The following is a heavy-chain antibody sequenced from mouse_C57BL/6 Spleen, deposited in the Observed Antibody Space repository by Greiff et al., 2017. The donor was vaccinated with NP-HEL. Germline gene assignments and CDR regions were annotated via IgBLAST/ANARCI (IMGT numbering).Heavy chain of an antibody. CDR1: GFTFSSYT. V-gene: IGHV5-9*01. CDR3: ARHDYDAGDYFDY. J-gene: IGHJ2*01. Sequence: EVQLVASGGGLVKPGGSLKLSCAASGFTFSSYTMSLVRQTPEKRLEWVATISGGGGNTYYPDSVKGRFTISRDNAKNTLYLQMSSLRSEDTALYYCARHDYDAGDYFDYWGQGTTLTVSS. D-gene: IGHD2-4*01. CDR2: ISGGGGNT.